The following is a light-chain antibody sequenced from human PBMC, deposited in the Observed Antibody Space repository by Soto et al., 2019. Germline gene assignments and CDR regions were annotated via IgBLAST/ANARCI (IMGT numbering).Light chain of an antibody. CDR1: QSVSSY. Sequence: EIVLTQSPATLSLSPGERNTLSCRASQSVSSYLAWYQQKPGQAPRLLIYDASNRATGIPARFSGSGSGTDFTLTISSLVPEDFAVYYCQQRSNWPPTFGQGTKV. CDR3: QQRSNWPPT. J-gene: IGKJ1*01. CDR2: DAS. V-gene: IGKV3-11*01.